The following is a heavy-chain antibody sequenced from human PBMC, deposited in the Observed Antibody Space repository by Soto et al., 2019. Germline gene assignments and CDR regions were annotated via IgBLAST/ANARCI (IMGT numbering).Heavy chain of an antibody. CDR1: GYTFTDYY. J-gene: IGHJ3*02. CDR3: ARTLDCTNGVCYGEGAFDI. CDR2: ISSNSGDT. V-gene: IGHV1-2*04. Sequence: GASVKVSCKASGYTFTDYYMHWVRQAPGQGLEWMGWISSNSGDTNYGQKFQGWVTMTRDTSISTAYMELRGLKSGDTAIYSCARTLDCTNGVCYGEGAFDIWGQGTMVTVSS. D-gene: IGHD2-8*01.